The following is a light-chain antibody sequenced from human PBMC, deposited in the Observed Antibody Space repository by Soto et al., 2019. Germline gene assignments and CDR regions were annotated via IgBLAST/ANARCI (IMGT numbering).Light chain of an antibody. V-gene: IGKV1-12*02. Sequence: DIQMTQSPSSVSASVGDRVTITCRASQDIHPWLAWYQQKPGKAPNRLIYGASTLPSGIPSRFSASGAGRDFPLTISSLQHEDCASYCCQQTNSFPFAFGPGTKVHFK. CDR1: QDIHPW. CDR2: GAS. CDR3: QQTNSFPFA. J-gene: IGKJ3*01.